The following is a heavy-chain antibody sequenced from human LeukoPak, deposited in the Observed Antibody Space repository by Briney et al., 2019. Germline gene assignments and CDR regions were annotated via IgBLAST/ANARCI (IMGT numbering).Heavy chain of an antibody. CDR2: ISYIGST. CDR1: DDSFSSHY. Sequence: SETLSLTCAVSDDSFSSHYWTWIRQPPGKGLEWIGYISYIGSTNYNPSLKSRVTISIDTSKNQFSLKLSSVTAADTAVYYCARDLVTVTKGFDIWGQGTLVTVSS. V-gene: IGHV4-59*11. CDR3: ARDLVTVTKGFDI. D-gene: IGHD4-17*01. J-gene: IGHJ4*02.